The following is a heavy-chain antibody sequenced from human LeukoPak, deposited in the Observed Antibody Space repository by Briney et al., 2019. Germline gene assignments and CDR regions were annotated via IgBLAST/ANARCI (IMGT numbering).Heavy chain of an antibody. Sequence: GGSLRLSCAASGFTFSSYSMNWVRQAPGKGLEWVSSISSSSSYIYYADSVKGRFTISRDNAKNSLYLQMNSLRAEDTAVYYCARAITRVRGVLEFDYWGQGTLVTVSS. CDR3: ARAITRVRGVLEFDY. J-gene: IGHJ4*02. CDR2: ISSSSSYI. D-gene: IGHD3-10*01. V-gene: IGHV3-21*01. CDR1: GFTFSSYS.